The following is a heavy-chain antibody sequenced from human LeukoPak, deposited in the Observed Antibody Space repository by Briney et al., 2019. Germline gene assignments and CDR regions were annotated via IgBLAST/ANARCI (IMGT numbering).Heavy chain of an antibody. CDR2: ISYDGSNK. D-gene: IGHD2-2*01. J-gene: IGHJ5*02. CDR1: GFTFSSYA. V-gene: IGHV3-30*04. CDR3: AGVGGVVPAAKLAFDP. Sequence: GRSLRLSCAASGFTFSSYAMHWVRQAPGKGLEWVAVISYDGSNKYYADSVKGRFTISRDNSKNTLYLQMNSLRAEDTAVYYCAGVGGVVPAAKLAFDPWGQGTLVTVSS.